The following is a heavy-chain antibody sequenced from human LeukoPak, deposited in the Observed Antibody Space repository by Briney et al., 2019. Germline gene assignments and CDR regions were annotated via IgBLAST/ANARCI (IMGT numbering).Heavy chain of an antibody. V-gene: IGHV4-34*12. CDR2: IIHSGST. D-gene: IGHD3-10*01. J-gene: IGHJ4*02. CDR1: GGSLSGYY. CDR3: ARRTVRGVIKY. Sequence: SETLSLTCAVYGGSLSGYYWSWIRQPPGKGLEWIGEIIHSGSTNYNPSLKSRVTISIDTSKNQFSLQLSSVTAADTAVYYCARRTVRGVIKYWDQGTLVTVSS.